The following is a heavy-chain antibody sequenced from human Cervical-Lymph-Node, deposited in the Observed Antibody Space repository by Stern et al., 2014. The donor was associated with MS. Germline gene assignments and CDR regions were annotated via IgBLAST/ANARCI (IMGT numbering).Heavy chain of an antibody. J-gene: IGHJ6*02. CDR2: ISETSTTI. V-gene: IGHV3-48*02. Sequence: EVQLVESGGGLVKPGGSLRLSCAASEFTFSLYSMNWVRQAPGKGLEWISYISETSTTIYQADPVKGRFTISRDNAKNSLYLQMNSLRDEDTAVYYCARDSASKARHSGMDVWGQGTTVTVSS. D-gene: IGHD3-10*01. CDR1: EFTFSLYS. CDR3: ARDSASKARHSGMDV.